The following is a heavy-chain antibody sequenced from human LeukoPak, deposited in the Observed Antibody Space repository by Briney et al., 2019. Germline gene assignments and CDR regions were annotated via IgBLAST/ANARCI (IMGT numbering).Heavy chain of an antibody. Sequence: PGGSLRLSCAASGFTFSSYGMHWVRQAPGKGLEWVAVIWYDGSNKYYADSVKGRFTISRDNSKNTLYLQMNSLRAEDTAVYYCARGYYYDSSGYYYVRYYFDYWGQGTLVTVSS. V-gene: IGHV3-33*01. CDR2: IWYDGSNK. CDR3: ARGYYYDSSGYYYVRYYFDY. CDR1: GFTFSSYG. J-gene: IGHJ4*02. D-gene: IGHD3-22*01.